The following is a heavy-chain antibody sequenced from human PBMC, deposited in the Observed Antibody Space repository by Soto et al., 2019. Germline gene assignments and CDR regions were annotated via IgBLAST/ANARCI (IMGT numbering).Heavy chain of an antibody. CDR1: GGSISRYY. V-gene: IGHV4-4*07. Sequence: QVQLQESGPGLVKPSETLSLTCTVSGGSISRYYWRWIRQPAGKGLEWIGRIYTSGSTHYNPSLKSRGTMSVDTSKNQFTLKMSSVTAADTAVYYCARDIAAAGLGAYAFDYWGQGTLVTVSS. D-gene: IGHD6-13*01. J-gene: IGHJ4*02. CDR2: IYTSGST. CDR3: ARDIAAAGLGAYAFDY.